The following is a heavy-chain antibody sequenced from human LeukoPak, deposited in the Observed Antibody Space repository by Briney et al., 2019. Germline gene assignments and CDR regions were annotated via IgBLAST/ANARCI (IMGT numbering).Heavy chain of an antibody. J-gene: IGHJ4*02. CDR1: GFTFSNYW. Sequence: GGSLTLSCAASGFTFSNYWMHWVRQAPGKGLVWVSRINSDGSSTTSADSVKGRFTISRDNAKNTLYLQMNSLRAEDTAVYYCARGGATVIDYWGQGTLVTVSS. D-gene: IGHD4-17*01. CDR2: INSDGSST. V-gene: IGHV3-74*01. CDR3: ARGGATVIDY.